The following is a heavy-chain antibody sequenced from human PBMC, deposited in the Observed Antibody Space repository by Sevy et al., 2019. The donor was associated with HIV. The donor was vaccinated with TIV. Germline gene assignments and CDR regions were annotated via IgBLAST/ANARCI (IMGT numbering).Heavy chain of an antibody. D-gene: IGHD6-6*01. CDR3: ASAQLGLDY. CDR1: GYSISSGYY. CDR2: IYHSGST. J-gene: IGHJ4*02. V-gene: IGHV4-38-2*01. Sequence: SETLSLTCAVSGYSISSGYYWGRIRQPPGKGLEWIGSIYHSGSTYYNPSLKSRVTISVDTSKNQFSLKLSSVTAADTAVYYCASAQLGLDYWGQGTLVTVSS.